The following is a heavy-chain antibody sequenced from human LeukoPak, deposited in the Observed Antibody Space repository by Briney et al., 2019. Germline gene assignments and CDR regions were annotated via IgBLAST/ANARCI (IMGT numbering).Heavy chain of an antibody. CDR1: GFTFSGSA. J-gene: IGHJ4*02. CDR2: IRTKANNYAT. D-gene: IGHD6-13*01. Sequence: PGGSLRLSCAVSGFTFSGSAIHWVRQASGKGLEWVGRIRTKANNYATAYSESVKGRFTISRDESKNTAYLEMNFLRTEDTAIYYCTRPGASDTAAGYDYWGQGTLVTVSS. CDR3: TRPGASDTAAGYDY. V-gene: IGHV3-73*01.